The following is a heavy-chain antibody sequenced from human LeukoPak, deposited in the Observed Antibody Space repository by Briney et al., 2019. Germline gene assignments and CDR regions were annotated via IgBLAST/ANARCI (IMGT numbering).Heavy chain of an antibody. D-gene: IGHD5-24*01. CDR3: ARLGNRDGYNYFLDY. CDR2: IYYSGST. V-gene: IGHV4-31*03. CDR1: GGSISSGGYY. J-gene: IGHJ4*02. Sequence: PSETLSLTCTVSGGSISSGGYYWSWIRQHPGEGLEWIGYIYYSGSTYYNPSLKSRVTISVDTSKNQFSLKLSSVTATDTAVYYCARLGNRDGYNYFLDYWGQGILVTVSS.